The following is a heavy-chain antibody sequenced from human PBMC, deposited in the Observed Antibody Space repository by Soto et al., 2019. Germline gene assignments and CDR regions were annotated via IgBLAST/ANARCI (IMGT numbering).Heavy chain of an antibody. CDR3: ARVPTAENFYYYGMDV. J-gene: IGHJ6*02. V-gene: IGHV3-30*04. Sequence: QVQLVESGGGVVQPGRSLRLSCAASGFTFSSFALHWVRQAPGRGLEWVATISYDGRKKYYADSVKGRFTISRDSSQNTLFLQMNTLGPEDTAVYYCARVPTAENFYYYGMDVWGQGTTVTVSS. CDR1: GFTFSSFA. CDR2: ISYDGRKK.